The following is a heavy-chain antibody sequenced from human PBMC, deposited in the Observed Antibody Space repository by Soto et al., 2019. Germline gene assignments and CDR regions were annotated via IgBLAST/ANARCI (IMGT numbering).Heavy chain of an antibody. V-gene: IGHV3-64*04. CDR1: GFTFSIYA. CDR3: AKGRSYYYYYGVDV. Sequence: GGSLRLSCSASGFTFSIYAMHWVRQAPGKGLEYVSSIIDSGGSTYYADSVKGRFTISRDNSKSTLYLQMNSLRAEDTALYYCAKGRSYYYYYGVDVWGQGTTVTVSS. CDR2: IIDSGGST. J-gene: IGHJ6*02.